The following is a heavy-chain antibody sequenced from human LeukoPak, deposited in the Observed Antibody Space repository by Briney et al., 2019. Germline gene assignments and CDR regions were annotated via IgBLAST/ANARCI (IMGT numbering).Heavy chain of an antibody. CDR1: GFTFSSYA. CDR3: AKDYYGSGSWYNWFDP. CDR2: ISGSGGST. D-gene: IGHD3-10*01. V-gene: IGHV3-23*01. J-gene: IGHJ5*02. Sequence: GGSLRLSCAASGFTFSSYAMSWVRQAPGKGLEWVSAISGSGGSTYYADSVKGRITISRDNSKNTLCLQMNSLRAEDTAVYYCAKDYYGSGSWYNWFDPWGQGTLVTVSS.